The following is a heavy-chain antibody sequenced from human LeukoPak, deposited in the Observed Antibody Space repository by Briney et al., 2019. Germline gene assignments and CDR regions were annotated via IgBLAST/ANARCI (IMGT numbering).Heavy chain of an antibody. CDR1: GFAVSNKF. D-gene: IGHD3-16*01. CDR2: IRVGDVT. CDR3: AREDNGGATDDGFDV. Sequence: GGSLRLSCAASGFAVSNKFMYWVRQAPGKGLEWVSVIRVGDVTHYADSIKGRFTTSRDSSKNTAYLQMESLRVEDTAVYYCAREDNGGATDDGFDVWGHGTVVTVSS. J-gene: IGHJ3*01. V-gene: IGHV3-53*01.